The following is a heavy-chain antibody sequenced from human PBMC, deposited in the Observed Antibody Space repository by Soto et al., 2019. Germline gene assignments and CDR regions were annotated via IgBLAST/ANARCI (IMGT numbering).Heavy chain of an antibody. V-gene: IGHV4-34*01. Sequence: QVQLQQWGAGLLKPSETLSLTCAVYGGSFSGYYWSWIRQPPGKGLEWIGEINHSGSTNYNPSLKGRVPISVDTAKNQFSLKLSPVTAADTAVYYCARGGTNWVLVYLDYWGQGTLVTVSS. CDR1: GGSFSGYY. J-gene: IGHJ4*02. CDR3: ARGGTNWVLVYLDY. CDR2: INHSGST. D-gene: IGHD7-27*01.